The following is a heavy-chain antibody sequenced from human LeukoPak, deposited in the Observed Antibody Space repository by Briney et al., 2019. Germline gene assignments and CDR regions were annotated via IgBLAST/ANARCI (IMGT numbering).Heavy chain of an antibody. V-gene: IGHV1-18*01. CDR1: GYTFTSYG. CDR2: ISAYNGNT. CDR3: ASYDSSGYFLDY. Sequence: ASVKVSCKASGYTFTSYGISWVRQAPGQGLEWMGWISAYNGNTNYAQKLQGRVTMTTDTSTSTAYMELRSLRSDDTAVYYCASYDSSGYFLDYWGQGTLVTVPS. D-gene: IGHD3-22*01. J-gene: IGHJ4*02.